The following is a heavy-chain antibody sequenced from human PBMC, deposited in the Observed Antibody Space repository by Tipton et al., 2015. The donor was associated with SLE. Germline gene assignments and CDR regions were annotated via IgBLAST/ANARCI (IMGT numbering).Heavy chain of an antibody. J-gene: IGHJ3*02. CDR1: GFTFSSYS. CDR3: ARDRFGSYPVACDI. V-gene: IGHV3-21*01. Sequence: SLRLSCAASGFTFSSYSMNWVRQAPGKGLEWVSSISRSSSYIHYADSLKGRFTVSRDNAKNSLYLQMNSLGAEDTAVYYCARDRFGSYPVACDIWGQGTMVT. D-gene: IGHD1-26*01. CDR2: ISRSSSYI.